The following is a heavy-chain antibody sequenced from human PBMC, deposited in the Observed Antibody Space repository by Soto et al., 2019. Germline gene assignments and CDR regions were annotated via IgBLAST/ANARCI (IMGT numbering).Heavy chain of an antibody. Sequence: GGSLRLSCAASGFTFSSYAMHWVRQAPGKGLEWVAVISYDGSNKYYADSVKGRFTISRDNSKNTLYLQMNSLRAEDTAVYYCARERRGYSYGYVDYWGQGTLVTVSS. CDR1: GFTFSSYA. V-gene: IGHV3-30-3*01. D-gene: IGHD5-18*01. CDR2: ISYDGSNK. CDR3: ARERRGYSYGYVDY. J-gene: IGHJ4*02.